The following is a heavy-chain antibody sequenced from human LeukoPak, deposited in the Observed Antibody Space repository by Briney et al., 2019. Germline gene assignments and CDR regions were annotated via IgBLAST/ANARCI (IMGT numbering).Heavy chain of an antibody. Sequence: PSETLSLTCAVYGGSFSGYYWSWIRQPPGKGLEWIGEINHSGSTNYNPSLKSRVTISVDTSKNQFSLKLSSVTAADTAVYYCARTYSYGYDNYFDYWGQGPLVTVSS. CDR2: INHSGST. CDR3: ARTYSYGYDNYFDY. J-gene: IGHJ4*02. CDR1: GGSFSGYY. V-gene: IGHV4-34*01. D-gene: IGHD5-18*01.